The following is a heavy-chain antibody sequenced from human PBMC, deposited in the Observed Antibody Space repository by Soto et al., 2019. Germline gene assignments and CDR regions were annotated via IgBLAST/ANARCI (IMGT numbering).Heavy chain of an antibody. Sequence: GGSLRLSCAASGFTFSSYAMSWVRQAPGKGLEWVSAISGSGGSTYYADSVKGRFTISRDNSKNTLYLQMNSLRAEDTAVYYCAKHGGVMKGLSIAARHYYYYGMDVWGQGTTVTV. CDR2: ISGSGGST. V-gene: IGHV3-23*01. CDR1: GFTFSSYA. D-gene: IGHD6-6*01. CDR3: AKHGGVMKGLSIAARHYYYYGMDV. J-gene: IGHJ6*02.